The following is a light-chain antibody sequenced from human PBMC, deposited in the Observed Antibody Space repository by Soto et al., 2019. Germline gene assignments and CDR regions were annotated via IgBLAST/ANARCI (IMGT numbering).Light chain of an antibody. CDR3: QQSYTPSIT. J-gene: IGKJ5*01. V-gene: IGKV1-39*01. Sequence: DIQMTQSPSSLSASVGDRVTIPCRASQSISGYLNWYQQKPGKAPKLLIYAASTLQSGVPSRFSGSRSGTDFTLNISSLQPEDSATYYFQQSYTPSITFGQETRLELK. CDR1: QSISGY. CDR2: AAS.